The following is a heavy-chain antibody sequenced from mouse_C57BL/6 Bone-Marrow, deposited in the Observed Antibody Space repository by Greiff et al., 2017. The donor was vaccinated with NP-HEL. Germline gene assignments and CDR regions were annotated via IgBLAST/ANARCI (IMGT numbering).Heavy chain of an antibody. V-gene: IGHV5-4*01. CDR3: ARGYYGSNWYFDV. D-gene: IGHD1-1*01. Sequence: EVQGVESGGGLVKPGGSLKLSCAASGFTFSSYAMSWVRQTPEKRLEWVATISDGGSYTYYPDNVKGRFTLSRDNAKNNLYLQISHLKSDDTAMYYCARGYYGSNWYFDVWGTGTTVTVSS. J-gene: IGHJ1*03. CDR1: GFTFSSYA. CDR2: ISDGGSYT.